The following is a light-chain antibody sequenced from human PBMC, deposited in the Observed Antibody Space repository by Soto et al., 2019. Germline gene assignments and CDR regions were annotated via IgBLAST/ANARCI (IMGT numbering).Light chain of an antibody. V-gene: IGLV2-14*01. CDR1: SSDVGNYNY. CDR2: DLS. Sequence: QSALTQPASVSGSPGQSITISCTGASSDVGNYNYVSWYQQHPGKAPKLIIYDLSNRPSGVSNRFSGSKSGNTASLTISGLLAEDEDDYYCSSYTSSRTLYVFGSGTKLTVL. J-gene: IGLJ1*01. CDR3: SSYTSSRTLYV.